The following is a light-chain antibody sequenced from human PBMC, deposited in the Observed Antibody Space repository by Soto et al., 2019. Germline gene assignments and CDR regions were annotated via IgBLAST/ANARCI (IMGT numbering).Light chain of an antibody. CDR1: QSISIW. CDR2: KTS. Sequence: DIHMTQSPSTLSASVGDRVTITCRASQSISIWLAWYQQKPGKAPNLLIYKTSSLETGVPSRFSGSGSGPEFTLTLSRLQPDDFATYYCQHWNDYSWTFGQGTKVEVK. J-gene: IGKJ1*01. CDR3: QHWNDYSWT. V-gene: IGKV1-5*03.